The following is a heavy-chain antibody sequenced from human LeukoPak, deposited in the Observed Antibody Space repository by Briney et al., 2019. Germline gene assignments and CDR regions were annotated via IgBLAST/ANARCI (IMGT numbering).Heavy chain of an antibody. Sequence: GGSLRLSCAASGFTFSSQPMHWVRQTPGKGLEWVALISFDGKNKFYGDSVIGRFTISRDNTKNTLFLQMNSLRAEDMGVYYCVRPMTTTRNFEHWGRGTLVTVSS. D-gene: IGHD1-1*01. CDR1: GFTFSSQP. CDR3: VRPMTTTRNFEH. V-gene: IGHV3-30*03. CDR2: ISFDGKNK. J-gene: IGHJ4*02.